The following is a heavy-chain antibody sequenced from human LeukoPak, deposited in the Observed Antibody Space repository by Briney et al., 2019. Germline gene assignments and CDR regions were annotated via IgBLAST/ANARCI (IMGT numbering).Heavy chain of an antibody. V-gene: IGHV4-59*08. D-gene: IGHD3-10*01. Sequence: SETLSLTCTVSGGSINNYYWSWMRQPPGKGLEWIGYIYDSGSTNYNPSLQSRVTISVDTSKNQFSLKLSSVTAADTAVYYCARVRDGSGSYRRPIDSWGQGTLVTVSS. CDR3: ARVRDGSGSYRRPIDS. CDR2: IYDSGST. J-gene: IGHJ4*02. CDR1: GGSINNYY.